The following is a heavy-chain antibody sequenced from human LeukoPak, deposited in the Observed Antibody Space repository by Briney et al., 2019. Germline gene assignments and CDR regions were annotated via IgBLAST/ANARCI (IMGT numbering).Heavy chain of an antibody. J-gene: IGHJ4*02. CDR1: GFTFSSYA. Sequence: GGSLRPSCAASGFTFSSYAMSWVRQAPGKGLEWVSVISGSGGSTYYADSVKGRFTISRDNSKNTLYLQMNSLRAEYTAVYYCAKDGGSYDHFDYWGQGTLVTVSS. CDR3: AKDGGSYDHFDY. CDR2: ISGSGGST. V-gene: IGHV3-23*01. D-gene: IGHD1-26*01.